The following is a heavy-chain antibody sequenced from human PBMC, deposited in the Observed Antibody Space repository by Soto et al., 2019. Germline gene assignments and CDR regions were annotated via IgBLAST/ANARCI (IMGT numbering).Heavy chain of an antibody. J-gene: IGHJ4*02. V-gene: IGHV4-34*01. CDR2: ISPSGTT. CDR3: ARAPKVSGSAQTRPDF. CDR1: SGSLSGYY. D-gene: IGHD6-6*01. Sequence: PSGNLSLTCSLYSGSLSGYYWSWIRQPPGKGLEWIGEISPSGTTNYSPSLKSRVSISVDTSKNQFSLNLTSLTAADTAVYYCARAPKVSGSAQTRPDFWGQGSLVS.